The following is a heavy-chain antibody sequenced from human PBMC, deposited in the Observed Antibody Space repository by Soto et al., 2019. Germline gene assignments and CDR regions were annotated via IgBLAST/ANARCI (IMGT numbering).Heavy chain of an antibody. CDR2: INPNSGGT. Sequence: GASVKVSCKASGYTFTGYYMHWVRQAPGQGLEWMGWINPNSGGTNYAQKFQGWVTMTRDTSISTAYMELSRLRSDDTAVYYCARGSSARITIFGVLPVPFDYWGQGTLVTVSS. CDR1: GYTFTGYY. D-gene: IGHD3-3*01. V-gene: IGHV1-2*04. J-gene: IGHJ4*02. CDR3: ARGSSARITIFGVLPVPFDY.